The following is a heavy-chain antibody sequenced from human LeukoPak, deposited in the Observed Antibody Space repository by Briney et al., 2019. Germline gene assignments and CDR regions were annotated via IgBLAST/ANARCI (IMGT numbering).Heavy chain of an antibody. Sequence: RRCLRLSCAASGFTFRSYATSCVRQTPRKRLEWVSGISSRGGSTCYADSEKGRFTISRDNSKNTLYLQVDSLRAEDTAAYYCAKEVAPLRSVVVVAAFDYWGQGTLVTVSS. CDR3: AKEVAPLRSVVVVAAFDY. CDR1: GFTFRSYA. D-gene: IGHD2-15*01. CDR2: ISSRGGST. J-gene: IGHJ4*02. V-gene: IGHV3-23*01.